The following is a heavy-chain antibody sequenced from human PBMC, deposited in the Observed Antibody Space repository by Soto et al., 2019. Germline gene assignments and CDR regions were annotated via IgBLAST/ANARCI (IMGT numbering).Heavy chain of an antibody. V-gene: IGHV3-33*01. D-gene: IGHD1-26*01. CDR3: AIKPEGVGAPGSGMDV. CDR1: GFTFSSYG. Sequence: GGSLRLSCAASGFTFSSYGMHWVRQAPGKGLEWVAVIWYDGSNKYYADSVKGRFTISRDNSKNTLYLQMNSRRAEDTAVYYCAIKPEGVGAPGSGMDVGGQGTTVTVSS. CDR2: IWYDGSNK. J-gene: IGHJ6*02.